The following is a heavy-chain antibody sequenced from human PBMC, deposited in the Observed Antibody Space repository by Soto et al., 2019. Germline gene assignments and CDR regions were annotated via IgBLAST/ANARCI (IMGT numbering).Heavy chain of an antibody. V-gene: IGHV6-1*01. D-gene: IGHD1-1*01. CDR3: ARGSWDDVSGHYYMDV. CDR2: TYYRSKWYN. J-gene: IGHJ6*03. CDR1: GDSVSSNSAG. Sequence: QVLLQQSGPGLVKPSQTLSLTCDISGDSVSSNSAGWNWIRQTPSRGLEWLGRTYYRSKWYNNYAAPAKRRVGANPVTAKNQFSLQRDPVTPEDPAVYYCARGSWDDVSGHYYMDVWGKGTTVTVSS.